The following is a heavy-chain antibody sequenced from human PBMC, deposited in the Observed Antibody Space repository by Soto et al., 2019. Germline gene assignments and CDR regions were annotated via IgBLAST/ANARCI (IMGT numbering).Heavy chain of an antibody. CDR1: GFVFSNAW. Sequence: PGGSLRLSCAGSGFVFSNAWINWVRQAPGKGLEWVGRIKGKALGGTTDFAAPVRGRFAITRDDSRNMAYMQMNSLNTEDTAVYYCTTDSYSTMIEVRFDYWGHGTPVTVSS. J-gene: IGHJ4*01. CDR2: IKGKALGGTT. D-gene: IGHD3-22*01. V-gene: IGHV3-15*07. CDR3: TTDSYSTMIEVRFDY.